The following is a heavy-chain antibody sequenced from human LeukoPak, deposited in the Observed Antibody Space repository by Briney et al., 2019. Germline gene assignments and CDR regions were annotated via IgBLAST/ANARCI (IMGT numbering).Heavy chain of an antibody. V-gene: IGHV3-23*01. CDR3: AKDPTVPAAMGGDY. CDR1: GFTFSGYA. Sequence: PGGSLRLSCAASGFTFSGYAMSWVRQAPGKGLEWVSTISGSGGSTYYADSVKGRFTISRDNSKNTLYLQMNSLRAEDTAVYYCAKDPTVPAAMGGDYWGQGTLVTVSS. J-gene: IGHJ4*02. D-gene: IGHD2-2*01. CDR2: ISGSGGST.